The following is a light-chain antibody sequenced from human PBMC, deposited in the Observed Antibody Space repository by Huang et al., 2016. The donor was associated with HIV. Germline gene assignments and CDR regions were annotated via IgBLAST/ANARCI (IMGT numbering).Light chain of an antibody. CDR1: QSISSW. J-gene: IGKJ5*01. V-gene: IGKV1-5*03. CDR2: KAS. CDR3: QQYNSYS. Sequence: DIQMTQSPSTLSASVGDRVTITCRASQSISSWLAWYQQKPGKAPKLLIYKASSLESGVPSRFSGSGSGTEFTLTISSLQPDDFATYYCQQYNSYSFGQGTRLEMK.